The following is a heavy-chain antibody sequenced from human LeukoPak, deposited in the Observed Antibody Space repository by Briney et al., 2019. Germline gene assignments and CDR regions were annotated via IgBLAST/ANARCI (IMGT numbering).Heavy chain of an antibody. CDR1: GYTFTSYY. Sequence: ASVKVSCKASGYTFTSYYMHWARQAPGQGLEWMGIINPSGGSTSYAQKFQGRVTMTRDTSTSTVYMELSSLRSEDTAVYYCARSPGDIVVVPAAIGNWFDPWGQGTLVTVSS. D-gene: IGHD2-2*01. V-gene: IGHV1-46*01. CDR3: ARSPGDIVVVPAAIGNWFDP. J-gene: IGHJ5*02. CDR2: INPSGGST.